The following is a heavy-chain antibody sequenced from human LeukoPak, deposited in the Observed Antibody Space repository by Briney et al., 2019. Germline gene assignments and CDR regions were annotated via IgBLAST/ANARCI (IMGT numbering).Heavy chain of an antibody. D-gene: IGHD4-17*01. CDR2: ISYDGSNK. J-gene: IGHJ4*02. Sequence: PGGSLRLSCAASGFTFSSYGMHWVRQAPGKGLEWVAVISYDGSNKYYADSVKGRFTISRDNSKNTLYLQMNSLRAEDTAVYYCAKDLGGARFGYWGQGTLVTVSS. CDR3: AKDLGGARFGY. CDR1: GFTFSSYG. V-gene: IGHV3-30*18.